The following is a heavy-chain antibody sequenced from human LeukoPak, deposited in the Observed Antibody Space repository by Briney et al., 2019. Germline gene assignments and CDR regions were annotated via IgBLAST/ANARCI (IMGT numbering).Heavy chain of an antibody. D-gene: IGHD3-10*01. CDR2: INHSGST. CDR3: ARGGAGAITMVRGVNRRRNWFDP. Sequence: SETLSLTCAVSGGSFSGYYWSWIRQPPGKGLEWIGEINHSGSTNYNPSLKSGVTISVDTSKNQFSLKLSSVPAADTAVYYCARGGAGAITMVRGVNRRRNWFDPWGQGTLVTVSS. J-gene: IGHJ5*02. V-gene: IGHV4-34*01. CDR1: GGSFSGYY.